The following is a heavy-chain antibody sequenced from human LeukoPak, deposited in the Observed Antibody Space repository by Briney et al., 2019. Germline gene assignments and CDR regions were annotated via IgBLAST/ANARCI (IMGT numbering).Heavy chain of an antibody. CDR2: INHSGST. V-gene: IGHV4-34*01. CDR3: AREGYSSRWDAFDI. D-gene: IGHD6-13*01. Sequence: SETLSLTCAVYGGSFSGYYWSWIRQPPGKGLEWIGEINHSGSTNYNPSLKSRVTISVDTSKNQFSLKLSSVTAADTAVYYCAREGYSSRWDAFDIWGQGTMVTVSS. J-gene: IGHJ3*02. CDR1: GGSFSGYY.